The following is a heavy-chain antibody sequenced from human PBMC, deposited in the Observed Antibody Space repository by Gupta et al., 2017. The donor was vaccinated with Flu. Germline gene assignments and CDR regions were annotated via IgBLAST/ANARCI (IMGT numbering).Heavy chain of an antibody. V-gene: IGHV3-11*01. J-gene: IGHJ4*02. CDR3: ARGYSYIFDY. D-gene: IGHD5-18*01. Sequence: MNWIRQAPGKGLEWVSYISSGGITIYYADSVRGRFTISRDNAKNSLYLQMNSLRAEDTAMYFCARGYSYIFDYWGQGTLVTVSS. CDR2: ISSGGITI.